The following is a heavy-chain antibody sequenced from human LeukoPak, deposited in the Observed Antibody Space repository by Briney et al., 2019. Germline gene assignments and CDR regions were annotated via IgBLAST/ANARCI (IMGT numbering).Heavy chain of an antibody. CDR1: GFTFSSYG. V-gene: IGHV3-30*03. CDR3: ASEAATRLARTDAFDI. CDR2: ISYDGSNK. J-gene: IGHJ3*02. D-gene: IGHD2-15*01. Sequence: GGSLRLSCAASGFTFSSYGMHWVRQAPGKGLEWVAVISYDGSNKYYADSVKGRFTISRDNSKNTLYLQMNSLRAEDTAVYYCASEAATRLARTDAFDIWGQGTMVTVSS.